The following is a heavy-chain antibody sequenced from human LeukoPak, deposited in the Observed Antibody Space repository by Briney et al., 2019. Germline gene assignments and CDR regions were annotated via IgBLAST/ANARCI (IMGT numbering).Heavy chain of an antibody. D-gene: IGHD2-8*01. V-gene: IGHV3-30*04. CDR2: ISYDGDDK. CDR3: VRGKWWHDVEHYFDY. CDR1: GFTFIHYS. J-gene: IGHJ4*02. Sequence: PGGSLRLSCAASGFTFIHYSMHWVRQAPGKGLEWATIISYDGDDKYYADSVKGRFTISRDNSKSTLYLHMNSLRREDTAVYFCVRGKWWHDVEHYFDYWGQGILVTVSS.